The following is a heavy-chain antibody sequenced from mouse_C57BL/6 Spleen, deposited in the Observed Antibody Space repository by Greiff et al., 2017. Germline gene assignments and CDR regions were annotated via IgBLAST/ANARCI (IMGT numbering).Heavy chain of an antibody. V-gene: IGHV1-31*01. D-gene: IGHD1-1*01. J-gene: IGHJ1*03. CDR3: ARTPYYGSSFYWYFDV. CDR2: IYPYNGVS. Sequence: VQLKQSGPELVKPGASVKISCKASGYSFTGYYMHWVKQSHGNILDWIGYIYPYNGVSSYNQKFKGKATLTVDKSSSTAYMELRSLTSEDSAVYYCARTPYYGSSFYWYFDVWGTGTTVTVSS. CDR1: GYSFTGYY.